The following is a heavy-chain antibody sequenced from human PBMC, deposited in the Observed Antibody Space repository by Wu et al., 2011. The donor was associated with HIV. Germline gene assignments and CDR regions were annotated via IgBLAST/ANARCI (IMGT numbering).Heavy chain of an antibody. D-gene: IGHD1-26*01. V-gene: IGHV1-69*15. CDR3: ARGYKWDLPAYNWFDP. CDR1: GGTFSSHA. J-gene: IGHJ5*02. Sequence: GGTFSSHAINWVRQAPGQGLEWMEGSSLCLVHQTTHGSSRESHDYRDESTSTAYMELSSLRSEDTAVYYCARGYKWDLPAYNWFDPWGQGTLVTVSS. CDR2: SSLCLVH.